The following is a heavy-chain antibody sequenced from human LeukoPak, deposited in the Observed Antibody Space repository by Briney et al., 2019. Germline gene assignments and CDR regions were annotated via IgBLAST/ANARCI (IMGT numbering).Heavy chain of an antibody. CDR1: GGSISSTTYI. CDR3: ARDGRGYSSGWYYFDY. Sequence: SETLSLTCTVSGGSISSTTYIWGWIRQSPGKGLEWIGEIYHSGSTNYNPSLKSRVTISVDKSKNQFSLKLSSVTAADTAVYYCARDGRGYSSGWYYFDYWGQGTLVTVSS. D-gene: IGHD6-19*01. V-gene: IGHV4-39*07. J-gene: IGHJ4*02. CDR2: IYHSGST.